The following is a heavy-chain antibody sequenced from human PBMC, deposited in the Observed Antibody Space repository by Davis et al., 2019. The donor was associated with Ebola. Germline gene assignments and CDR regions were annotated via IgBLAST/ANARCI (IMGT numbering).Heavy chain of an antibody. V-gene: IGHV3-48*02. Sequence: PGGSLRLSCAASGFTFSSYSMNWVRQAPGKGLEWVSYISSSSSTIYYADSVKGRFTISRDNAKNSLYLQMNSLRDEDTAVYYCARGGTRVCGGSCYSGDYWGQGTLVTVSS. D-gene: IGHD2-15*01. J-gene: IGHJ4*02. CDR2: ISSSSSTI. CDR3: ARGGTRVCGGSCYSGDY. CDR1: GFTFSSYS.